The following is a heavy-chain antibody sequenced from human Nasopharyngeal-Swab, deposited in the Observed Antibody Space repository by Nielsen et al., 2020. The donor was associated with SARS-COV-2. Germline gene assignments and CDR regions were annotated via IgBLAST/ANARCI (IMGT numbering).Heavy chain of an antibody. D-gene: IGHD2-2*01. CDR3: ARNIVVVPAAVLYYYYGMDV. J-gene: IGHJ6*02. Sequence: ASVKVSCKASGYTFTSYYMHWVRQAPAQGLEWMGIINTSGGSTSYAQKFQGRVTMTRDTSTSTVYMELSSLRSEDTAVYYCARNIVVVPAAVLYYYYGMDVWGQGTTVTVSS. CDR2: INTSGGST. CDR1: GYTFTSYY. V-gene: IGHV1-46*01.